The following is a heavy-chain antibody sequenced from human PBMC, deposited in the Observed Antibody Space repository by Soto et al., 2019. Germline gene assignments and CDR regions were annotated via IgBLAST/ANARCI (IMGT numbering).Heavy chain of an antibody. J-gene: IGHJ6*02. CDR1: GFIFSNYV. D-gene: IGHD6-19*01. CDR2: TSYDGNNK. Sequence: QVQLVESGGGVVQPGMSLRLSCTASGFIFSNYVMHWVRQAPGKGLAWVAVTSYDGNNKYYADSLRGRFTISRDNSRSTLYLQMNSLRAAHTAVYSCARDSYSSEYYYQYPMDVWGQGTTVTVSS. V-gene: IGHV3-30-3*01. CDR3: ARDSYSSEYYYQYPMDV.